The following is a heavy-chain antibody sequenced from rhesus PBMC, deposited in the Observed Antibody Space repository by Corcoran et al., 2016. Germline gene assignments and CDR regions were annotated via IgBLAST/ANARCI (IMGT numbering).Heavy chain of an antibody. V-gene: IGHV4-122*02. D-gene: IGHD6-31*01. J-gene: IGHJ4*01. CDR2: ITNGGST. Sequence: QVQLQESGPGLVKPSETLSLTCAVPGGSISSGCYYWSWICQPPGKGLEWIGCITNGGSTSCNPSLKSRVTISGDTSKNQFSLKLSSVTAADTAVYYCARDRIAAAESDCWGQGVLVTVSS. CDR3: ARDRIAAAESDC. CDR1: GGSISSGCYY.